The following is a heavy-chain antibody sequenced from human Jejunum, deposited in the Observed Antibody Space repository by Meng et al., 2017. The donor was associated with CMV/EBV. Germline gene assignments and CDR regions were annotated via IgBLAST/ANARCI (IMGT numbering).Heavy chain of an antibody. CDR3: ARQAGTY. CDR2: IKEDGGEE. D-gene: IGHD6-13*01. Sequence: SCVGSGVTFSYYWMSWVRQAPGKGLECVANIKEDGGEEYYVDSVKGRFTISRDNAKNSLYLQMNSLRAEDTAVYYCARQAGTYWGQGTVVTVSS. CDR1: GVTFSYYW. J-gene: IGHJ4*02. V-gene: IGHV3-7*01.